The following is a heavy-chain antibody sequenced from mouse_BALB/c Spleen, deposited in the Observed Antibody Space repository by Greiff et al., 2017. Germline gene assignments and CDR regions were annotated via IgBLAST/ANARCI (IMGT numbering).Heavy chain of an antibody. V-gene: IGHV2-9*02. CDR1: GFSLTSYG. J-gene: IGHJ3*01. Sequence: QVQLKESGPGLVAPSQSLSITCTVSGFSLTSYGVHWVRQPPGKGLEWLGVIWAGGSTNYNSALMSRLSISKDNSKSQVFLKMNSLQTDDTAMYYCARDQLLLGFAYWGQGTLVTVSA. CDR2: IWAGGST. D-gene: IGHD1-1*01. CDR3: ARDQLLLGFAY.